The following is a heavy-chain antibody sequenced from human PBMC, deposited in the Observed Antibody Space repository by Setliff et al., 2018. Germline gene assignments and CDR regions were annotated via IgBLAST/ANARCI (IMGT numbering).Heavy chain of an antibody. Sequence: ASVKVSCKTSGYPFTNYGLSWVRQAPGQGLEWMGWISGHNGDTKLAQNFQGRVTVTTDTFTNTGYMELNILEVEDTAVYYCVRDWASGDDHWGRGTLVTVSS. CDR2: ISGHNGDT. D-gene: IGHD3-10*01. V-gene: IGHV1-18*01. CDR1: GYPFTNYG. J-gene: IGHJ4*02. CDR3: VRDWASGDDH.